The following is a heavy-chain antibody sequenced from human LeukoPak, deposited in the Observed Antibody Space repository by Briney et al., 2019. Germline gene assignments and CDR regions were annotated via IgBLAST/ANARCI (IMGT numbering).Heavy chain of an antibody. CDR1: GGSISSNY. J-gene: IGHJ4*02. Sequence: SETLSLTCTVSGGSISSNYWSWLRQPPGKGLEGIGYIYYSGSTNYNPSLKRRATISVASSKTQFSLKLSSMTAAATAVYYCARVGAAAGTGDYWGQGTLVTVSS. V-gene: IGHV4-59*01. CDR2: IYYSGST. CDR3: ARVGAAAGTGDY. D-gene: IGHD6-13*01.